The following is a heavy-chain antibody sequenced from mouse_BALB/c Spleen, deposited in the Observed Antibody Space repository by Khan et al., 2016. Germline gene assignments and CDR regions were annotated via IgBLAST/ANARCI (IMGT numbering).Heavy chain of an antibody. CDR3: ASVRRFYAMDY. Sequence: EVQLQESGPGLVKPSQSLSLTCSVTAYSITSGYYWNWIRQFPGNNLEWMGYISYDGNNNYNPSLKNRISIARDTFKNQFFLKLNSVTTGDTATDYCASVRRFYAMDYWGQVTSVTASA. CDR2: ISYDGNN. J-gene: IGHJ4*01. D-gene: IGHD2-14*01. CDR1: AYSITSGYY. V-gene: IGHV3-6*02.